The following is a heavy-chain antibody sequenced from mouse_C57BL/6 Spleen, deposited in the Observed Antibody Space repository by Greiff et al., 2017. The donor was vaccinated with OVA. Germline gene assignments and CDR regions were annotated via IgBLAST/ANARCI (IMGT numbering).Heavy chain of an antibody. J-gene: IGHJ2*01. Sequence: QVHVKQPGAELVKPGASVKMSCKASGYTFTSYWITWVKQRPGQGLEWIGDIYPGSGCTNYNEKFKSKATLTIDTSSHTAYMQLSSLTSEDSAVYYCAREGDGNYFDYWGQGTTLTVSS. CDR1: GYTFTSYW. D-gene: IGHD2-1*01. CDR3: AREGDGNYFDY. CDR2: IYPGSGCT. V-gene: IGHV1-55*01.